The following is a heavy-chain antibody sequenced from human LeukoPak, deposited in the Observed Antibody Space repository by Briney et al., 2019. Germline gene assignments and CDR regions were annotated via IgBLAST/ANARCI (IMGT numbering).Heavy chain of an antibody. Sequence: GGSLRLSCAASGFTFSSYAMHWVRQAPGKGLEWVAVISYDGSNKYYADSVKGRFTISRDNSKNTLYLQMNSLRAEDTAVYYCARAPWGGYNPRNFEYWGQGTLVTVSS. V-gene: IGHV3-30-3*01. CDR2: ISYDGSNK. D-gene: IGHD5-24*01. J-gene: IGHJ4*02. CDR3: ARAPWGGYNPRNFEY. CDR1: GFTFSSYA.